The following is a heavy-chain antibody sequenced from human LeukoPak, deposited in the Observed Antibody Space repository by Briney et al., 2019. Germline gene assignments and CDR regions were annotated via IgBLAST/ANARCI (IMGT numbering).Heavy chain of an antibody. CDR1: GASISSYY. V-gene: IGHV4-4*09. CDR3: ARRRGSRSSIAARKINYYYYMDV. D-gene: IGHD6-6*01. J-gene: IGHJ6*03. Sequence: SQTLSLTWTVAGASISSYYWSWIRQPPGNGLEWIGYIYTSGSTNYNPSLKSRVPISVDTSTNQFSLKLSSVTAADTAVYYCARRRGSRSSIAARKINYYYYMDVWGKGTTVTVSS. CDR2: IYTSGST.